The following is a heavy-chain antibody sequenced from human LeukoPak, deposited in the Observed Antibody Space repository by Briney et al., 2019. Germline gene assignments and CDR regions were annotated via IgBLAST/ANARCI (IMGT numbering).Heavy chain of an antibody. V-gene: IGHV1-2*02. D-gene: IGHD5-12*01. Sequence: ASVKVSCKASGYTFTGYYMHWVRQAPGQGLEWMGWINPNSGGTNYAQKFQGRVTMTRDTSISTAYMELSRLRSDDTAVYYCARNLLDIADPWESSGHWGQGTLVTVSS. CDR1: GYTFTGYY. CDR3: ARNLLDIADPWESSGH. J-gene: IGHJ4*02. CDR2: INPNSGGT.